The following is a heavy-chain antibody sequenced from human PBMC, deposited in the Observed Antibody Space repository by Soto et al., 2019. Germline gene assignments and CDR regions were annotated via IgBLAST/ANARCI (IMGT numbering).Heavy chain of an antibody. CDR3: ASGITGTANWLAP. CDR2: IXXSXXX. V-gene: IGHV4-61*01. D-gene: IGHD1-7*01. J-gene: IGHJ5*02. CDR1: RGSVRICRYA. Sequence: PSGSLSIACAVCRGSVRICRYAGSWIRQHPGKGLXWIXXIXXSXXXXXKXXXKRRVTISVDTSKNQFSLKLSSVTAAETAVYYCASGITGTANWLAPWGQGT.